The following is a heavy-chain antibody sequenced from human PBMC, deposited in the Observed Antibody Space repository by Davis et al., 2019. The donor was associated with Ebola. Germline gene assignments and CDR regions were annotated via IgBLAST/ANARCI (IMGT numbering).Heavy chain of an antibody. Sequence: GGSLRLSCAASGFTFSSYGMRWVRQAPGKGLEWVAVISYDGSNKYYADSVKGRFTISSDNSKNTRYLQMNSLRAEDTALYYCARVGPYCSSTSCYDYYYYGMDVWGQGTTVTVSS. V-gene: IGHV3-30*03. J-gene: IGHJ6*02. CDR1: GFTFSSYG. CDR2: ISYDGSNK. D-gene: IGHD2-2*01. CDR3: ARVGPYCSSTSCYDYYYYGMDV.